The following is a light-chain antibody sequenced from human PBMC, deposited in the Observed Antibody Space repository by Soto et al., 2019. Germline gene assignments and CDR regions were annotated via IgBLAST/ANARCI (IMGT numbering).Light chain of an antibody. V-gene: IGKV1-5*03. CDR2: KAS. CDR3: QQYRSYST. CDR1: QTVFTW. J-gene: IGKJ2*01. Sequence: DIPMTQSPSTLSASVGDRVTITCRASQTVFTWLAWYQQKPGKAPNLLIYKASSLESGVPSRFSGSGSGTEFTLTISSLQPEDSATYYCQQYRSYSTFGQGTKLEIK.